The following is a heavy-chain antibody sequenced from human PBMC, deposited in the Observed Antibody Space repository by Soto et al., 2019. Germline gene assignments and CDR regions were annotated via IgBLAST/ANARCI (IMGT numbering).Heavy chain of an antibody. CDR2: ISDDGASI. D-gene: IGHD5-18*01. CDR3: ARENSVQAWLHHFDH. J-gene: IGHJ4*02. V-gene: IGHV3-48*03. CDR1: GFSFSSFA. Sequence: VGSLRLSCEASGFSFSSFAMNWVRQAPGRGLEWVSYISDDGASIYYADSLKGRFTISRDDAKNSLSLQMNNLRAEDTAVYYCARENSVQAWLHHFDHWGLGTLVTVSS.